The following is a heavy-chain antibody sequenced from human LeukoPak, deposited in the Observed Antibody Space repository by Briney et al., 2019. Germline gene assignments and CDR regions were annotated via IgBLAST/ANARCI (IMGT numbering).Heavy chain of an antibody. CDR3: ARYYDSSGYSFDY. J-gene: IGHJ4*02. CDR2: IYYSGST. V-gene: IGHV4-59*08. CDR1: GGSISSYY. D-gene: IGHD3-22*01. Sequence: SETLSLTCTVSGGSISSYYWSWIRQPPGKGLEWIGYIYYSGSTNYNPSLKSRVTIPVDTSKNQFSLKLSSVTAADTAVYYCARYYDSSGYSFDYWGQGTLVTVSS.